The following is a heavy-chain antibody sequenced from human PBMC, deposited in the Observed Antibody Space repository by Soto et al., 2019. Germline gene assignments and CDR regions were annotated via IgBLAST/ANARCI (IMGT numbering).Heavy chain of an antibody. D-gene: IGHD1-26*01. CDR2: IAYDGTIK. J-gene: IGHJ4*02. Sequence: QEQLVESGGDVVQPGRSLTLSCAASGFTFSANAMHWVRQAPGKGLEWVAVIAYDGTIKIYRDSVKGRFTISRDDSQSTLYLQMTSLRPEDTAVYYCARDKIHGAPDYLDSWGQGTLVTVSS. CDR1: GFTFSANA. CDR3: ARDKIHGAPDYLDS. V-gene: IGHV3-30-3*01.